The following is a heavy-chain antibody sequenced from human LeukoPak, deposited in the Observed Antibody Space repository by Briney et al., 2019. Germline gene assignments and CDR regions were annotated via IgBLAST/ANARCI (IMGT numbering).Heavy chain of an antibody. CDR3: ARSSRYDIWTGYPY. V-gene: IGHV1-2*02. D-gene: IGHD3-9*01. CDR2: INANSGGT. Sequence: ASVKVSCKASGYTFTGYYMHWVRQAPGQGLEWMGWINANSGGTNYAQKFQGRVTMTRDTSISTAYMELSRLRSDDTAVYYRARSSRYDIWTGYPYWGQGTLVTVSP. J-gene: IGHJ4*02. CDR1: GYTFTGYY.